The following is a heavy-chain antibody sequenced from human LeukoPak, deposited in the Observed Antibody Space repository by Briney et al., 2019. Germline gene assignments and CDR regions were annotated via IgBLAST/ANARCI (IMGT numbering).Heavy chain of an antibody. Sequence: SETLSLTCTVSGGSLSSSSYYWGWIRQPPGKGLEWIGSIYYSGSTYYNPSLKSRVTISVDTSKNQFSLKLSSVTAADTAVYYCASLATHSSFSVALDYWGQGTLVTVSS. J-gene: IGHJ4*02. CDR1: GGSLSSSSYY. D-gene: IGHD6-6*01. V-gene: IGHV4-39*01. CDR2: IYYSGST. CDR3: ASLATHSSFSVALDY.